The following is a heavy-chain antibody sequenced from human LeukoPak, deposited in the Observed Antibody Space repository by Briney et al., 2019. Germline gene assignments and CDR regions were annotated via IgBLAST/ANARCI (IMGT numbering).Heavy chain of an antibody. D-gene: IGHD6-19*01. V-gene: IGHV3-11*05. J-gene: IGHJ4*02. CDR1: EFTFSDYA. CDR2: ISGSSSYT. Sequence: PGGSLRLSCVASEFTFSDYAMSWVRQAPGKGLEWVSYISGSSSYTNYADSVKGRFTISRDNAKNSLYLQMNSLRADDTAVYYCARDEGGYSSGWVDYWGQGTLVTVSS. CDR3: ARDEGGYSSGWVDY.